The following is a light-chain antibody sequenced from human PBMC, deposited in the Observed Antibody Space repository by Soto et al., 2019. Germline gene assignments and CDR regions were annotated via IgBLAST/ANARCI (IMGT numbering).Light chain of an antibody. CDR1: ERLLNTDGKTY. CDR2: EVS. J-gene: IGKJ4*01. Sequence: DIVMTQTPLSLSVIPGQPASISCKSSERLLNTDGKTYLFWYLQRPGQPPQLLISEVSNRFSGVPDRFSGSGSGTDFTLKISRVEAQDVGLYYCMQNVQLPVTFGGGNKVEIK. CDR3: MQNVQLPVT. V-gene: IGKV2D-29*01.